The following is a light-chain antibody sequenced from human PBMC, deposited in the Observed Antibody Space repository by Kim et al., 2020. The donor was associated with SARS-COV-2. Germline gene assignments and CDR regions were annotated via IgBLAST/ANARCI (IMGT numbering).Light chain of an antibody. CDR1: QNVSSSY. J-gene: IGKJ4*01. CDR3: QQYDMSPLT. V-gene: IGKV3-20*01. Sequence: PGDRATLSCRASQNVSSSYLAWYQQKPGRAPRLLIYGASSRATGIPDRFSGSESGTDFTLTISRLEPEDFAVYYCQQYDMSPLTFGGGTKVDI. CDR2: GAS.